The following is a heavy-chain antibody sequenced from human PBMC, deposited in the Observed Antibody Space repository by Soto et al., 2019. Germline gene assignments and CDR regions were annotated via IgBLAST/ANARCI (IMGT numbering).Heavy chain of an antibody. Sequence: GVSLRLSCAASGLTFSSYEMNWVRQAPGKGLEWVSYISSSGSTIYYADSVKGRFTISRDNAKNSLYLQMNGLRAEDTAVYYCARVRIVAVTTYPGDYYGRDVRGKRTTVTVSS. V-gene: IGHV3-48*03. D-gene: IGHD2-21*02. J-gene: IGHJ6*01. CDR3: ARVRIVAVTTYPGDYYGRDV. CDR1: GLTFSSYE. CDR2: ISSSGSTI.